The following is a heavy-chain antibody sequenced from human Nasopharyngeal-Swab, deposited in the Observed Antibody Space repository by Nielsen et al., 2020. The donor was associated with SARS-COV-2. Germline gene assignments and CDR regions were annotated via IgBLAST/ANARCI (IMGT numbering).Heavy chain of an antibody. D-gene: IGHD6-13*01. V-gene: IGHV3-15*01. CDR3: TARWYLYFDY. Sequence: VRQAPGKGLEWVGRIKSKTDGGTTDYAAPVKGRFTISRDDSKNTLYLQMNSLKTEDTAVYYCTARWYLYFDYWGQGTLVTVSS. J-gene: IGHJ4*02. CDR2: IKSKTDGGTT.